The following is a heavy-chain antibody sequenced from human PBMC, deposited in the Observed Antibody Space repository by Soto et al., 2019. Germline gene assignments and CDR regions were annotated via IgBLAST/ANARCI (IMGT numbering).Heavy chain of an antibody. CDR3: ARHQRDDASRKIDP. Sequence: GEFLKISCQGSGYSFTSNWLGWVRQMPGKGLEWMGIINPADSDIKYSPSFQGQVTISADKSIGTAYLQWSSLKASDTAMYYCARHQRDDASRKIDPWGQGTLVTVSS. CDR2: INPADSDI. J-gene: IGHJ5*02. V-gene: IGHV5-51*01. D-gene: IGHD3-16*01. CDR1: GYSFTSNW.